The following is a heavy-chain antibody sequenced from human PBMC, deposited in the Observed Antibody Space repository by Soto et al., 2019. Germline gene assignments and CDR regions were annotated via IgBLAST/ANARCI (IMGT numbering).Heavy chain of an antibody. Sequence: QLQLQESGSGLVKPSQTLSLTCAVSGGSISSGDYSWSWIRQPPGKGLEWIGYIYHSGSTTYNPSLESRITISADRSLNQFSLKLRSVTAADTAVYYCACDYGSGSYRFDYWGQGILVTVSS. D-gene: IGHD3-10*01. CDR3: ACDYGSGSYRFDY. V-gene: IGHV4-30-2*01. CDR2: IYHSGST. J-gene: IGHJ4*02. CDR1: GGSISSGDYS.